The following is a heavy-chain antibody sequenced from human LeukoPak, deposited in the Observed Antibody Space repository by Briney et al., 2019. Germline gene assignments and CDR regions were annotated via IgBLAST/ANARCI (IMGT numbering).Heavy chain of an antibody. Sequence: ASVKVSCKVSGYTLTELSMHWVRQAPGKGLEWMGGFDPEDGETIYAQKFQGRVTMTEDTSTDTAYMELSSLRSEDTAVYYCATDRRPLKGIAAAGPYYMVVWGKGTTVTVSS. CDR3: ATDRRPLKGIAAAGPYYMVV. CDR1: GYTLTELS. D-gene: IGHD6-13*01. V-gene: IGHV1-24*01. CDR2: FDPEDGET. J-gene: IGHJ6*03.